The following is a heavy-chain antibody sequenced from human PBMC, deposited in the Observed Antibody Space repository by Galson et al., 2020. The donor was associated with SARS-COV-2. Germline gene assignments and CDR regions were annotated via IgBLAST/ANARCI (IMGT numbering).Heavy chain of an antibody. D-gene: IGHD6-19*01. Sequence: ASETLSLTCTVSGGSISSSSYYWGWIRQPPGKGLEWIGSIYYSGSTYYNPSLKSRVTISVDTSKNQFSLKLSSVTAADTAVYYCARVYSSGWYVPNINVDYWGQGTLVTVSS. V-gene: IGHV4-39*07. CDR1: GGSISSSSYY. CDR3: ARVYSSGWYVPNINVDY. CDR2: IYYSGST. J-gene: IGHJ4*02.